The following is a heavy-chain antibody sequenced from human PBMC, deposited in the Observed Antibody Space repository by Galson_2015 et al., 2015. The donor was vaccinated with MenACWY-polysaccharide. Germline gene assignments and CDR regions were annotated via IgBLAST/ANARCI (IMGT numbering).Heavy chain of an antibody. V-gene: IGHV3-11*01. CDR3: ARYGSGSPTGYYYGMDV. CDR1: GFTFSDYY. J-gene: IGHJ6*02. Sequence: SLRLSCAASGFTFSDYYMSWIRQAPGKGLEWVSYISSSGSTIYYADSVKGRFTISRDDAKNSLYLQMNSLRAEDTAVYYCARYGSGSPTGYYYGMDVWGQGTTVTVSS. CDR2: ISSSGSTI. D-gene: IGHD1-26*01.